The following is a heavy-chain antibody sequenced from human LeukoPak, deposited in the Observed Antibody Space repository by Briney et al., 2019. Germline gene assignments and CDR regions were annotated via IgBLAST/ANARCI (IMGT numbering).Heavy chain of an antibody. D-gene: IGHD5-12*01. Sequence: GGSLRLSCAASGFTSSSYGMHWVRQAPGKGLEWVAVISYDGSNKYYADSVKGRFTISRNNSKNTLYLQMNSLRAEDTAVYYCAKDWGYSGYEFYYWGQGTLVTVSS. CDR1: GFTSSSYG. V-gene: IGHV3-30*18. CDR3: AKDWGYSGYEFYY. J-gene: IGHJ4*02. CDR2: ISYDGSNK.